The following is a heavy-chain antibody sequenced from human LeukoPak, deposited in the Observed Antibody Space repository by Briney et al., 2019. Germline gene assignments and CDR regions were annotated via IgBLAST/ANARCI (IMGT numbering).Heavy chain of an antibody. D-gene: IGHD3-10*02. V-gene: IGHV5-51*01. CDR1: GYTFISYW. Sequence: GESLKISCKGSGYTFISYWIGWVRQMPGKGLEWMGVIYPGDSDTRYSPSFQGQVTIAADRSTSTAYLQWSSLKASDTAMYYCARSSYYYVPFDYWGQGTLVTVSS. J-gene: IGHJ4*02. CDR3: ARSSYYYVPFDY. CDR2: IYPGDSDT.